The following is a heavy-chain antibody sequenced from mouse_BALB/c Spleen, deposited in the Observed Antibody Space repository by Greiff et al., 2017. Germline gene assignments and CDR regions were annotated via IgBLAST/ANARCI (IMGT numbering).Heavy chain of an antibody. J-gene: IGHJ2*01. V-gene: IGHV10S3*01. CDR3: VREVLLSFDY. Sequence: EAGGGLVQPKGSLKLSCAASGFTFNTNAMNWVRQAPGKGLEWVARIRSKSNNYATYYADSVKDRFTISRDDSQSMLYLQMNNLKTEDTAMYYCVREVLLSFDYWGQGTTLTVSS. D-gene: IGHD1-1*01. CDR2: IRSKSNNYAT. CDR1: GFTFNTNA.